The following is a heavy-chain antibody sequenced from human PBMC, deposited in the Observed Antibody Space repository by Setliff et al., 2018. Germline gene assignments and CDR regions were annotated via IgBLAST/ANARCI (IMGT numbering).Heavy chain of an antibody. CDR1: GGSISTYY. CDR2: IYSSGNT. D-gene: IGHD3-22*01. J-gene: IGHJ4*02. CDR3: ARERSYYYDSSGFYYEGRHFDY. Sequence: SETLSLTCTVSGGSISTYYWSWIRQTPVKGLEWIGDIYSSGNTNYNPSLKSRATISVDTSKNQFSLKLSFVTAADTAVYYCARERSYYYDSSGFYYEGRHFDYWGQGTLVTVSS. V-gene: IGHV4-4*08.